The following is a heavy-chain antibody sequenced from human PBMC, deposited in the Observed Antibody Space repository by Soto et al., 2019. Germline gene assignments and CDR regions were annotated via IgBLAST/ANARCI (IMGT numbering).Heavy chain of an antibody. CDR1: GYTFTSYY. Sequence: QVQLVQSGAEVKKPGASVKVSCKASGYTFTSYYMHWVRQAPGQGLEWMGIINPSGGSTSYAQKCQGRVTMTRDTSTRTGYMELSSLRSEDTAVEYGASSKRAYCGGDCLYYWGQGSLVTVSS. D-gene: IGHD2-21*01. V-gene: IGHV1-46*03. CDR3: ASSKRAYCGGDCLYY. CDR2: INPSGGST. J-gene: IGHJ4*02.